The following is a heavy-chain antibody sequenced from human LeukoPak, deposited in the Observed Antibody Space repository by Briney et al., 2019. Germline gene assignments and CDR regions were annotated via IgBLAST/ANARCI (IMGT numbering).Heavy chain of an antibody. CDR3: ARVSAALDAFDI. J-gene: IGHJ3*02. CDR2: INHSGST. D-gene: IGHD6-6*01. CDR1: GGSFSGYY. V-gene: IGHV4-34*01. Sequence: SETLSLTCAVYGGSFSGYYWSWIRQLPGKGLEWIGEINHSGSTNYNPSLKSRVTISVDTSKNQFSLKLSSVTAADTAVYYCARVSAALDAFDIWGQGTMVTVSS.